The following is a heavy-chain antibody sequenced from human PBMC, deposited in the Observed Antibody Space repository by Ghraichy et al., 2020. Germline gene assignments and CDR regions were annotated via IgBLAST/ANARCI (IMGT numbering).Heavy chain of an antibody. CDR1: GFTFSTYA. CDR2: IDGSGDNT. CDR3: AKDPYSGSYEMDGYFDY. J-gene: IGHJ4*02. V-gene: IGHV3-23*01. Sequence: GGSLRLSCAASGFTFSTYAMSWVRQAPGKGLEWVSGIDGSGDNTFYADPVKGRFTISRDNSKNTLYLQMHSLRAEDSAVYYCAKDPYSGSYEMDGYFDYWGQGMLVTVSS. D-gene: IGHD1-26*01.